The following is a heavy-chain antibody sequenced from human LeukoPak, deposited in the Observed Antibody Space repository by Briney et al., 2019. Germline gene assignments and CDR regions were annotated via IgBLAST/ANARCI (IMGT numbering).Heavy chain of an antibody. D-gene: IGHD3-22*01. CDR2: ISSGSTI. CDR3: ARDPGDSTGYHLDY. CDR1: GFTFSDYC. Sequence: GGSLRLSCAASGFTFSDYCMSWIRQAPGKGLEWVSYISSGSTIYYADSVKGRFTISRDNAKNSLYLQMNSLRAEDTAVYYCARDPGDSTGYHLDYWGQGTLVTVSS. J-gene: IGHJ4*02. V-gene: IGHV3-11*04.